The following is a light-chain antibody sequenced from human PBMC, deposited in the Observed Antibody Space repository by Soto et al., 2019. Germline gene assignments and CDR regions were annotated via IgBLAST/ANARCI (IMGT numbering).Light chain of an antibody. CDR2: GAS. V-gene: IGKV3-20*01. J-gene: IGKJ4*01. CDR3: QQYGTSPLT. CDR1: QSVSSNY. Sequence: EIVLTQSPGTLSLSPGERATLSCRSSQSVSSNYLAWYQQKPGQAPRLLNYGASSRAPGIPDRFSGSGSGTDFTLTISSLEPEDFAVYYCQQYGTSPLTFGGGTKIQIK.